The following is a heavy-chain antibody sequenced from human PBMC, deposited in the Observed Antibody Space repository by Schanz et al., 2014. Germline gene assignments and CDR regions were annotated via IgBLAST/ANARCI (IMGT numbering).Heavy chain of an antibody. CDR1: GFAFRNYG. D-gene: IGHD3-10*01. Sequence: QVQLVESGGGVVQPGGSLRLSCAASGFAFRNYGMHWARQAPGKGPEWVAFIRFDGSSEYYADSVRGRFTISRDDSKNTLYLQMNSLRPEDTAVYYCVKEDRNHRSDYVYWGRGTLVTVSS. CDR3: VKEDRNHRSDYVY. V-gene: IGHV3-30*02. CDR2: IRFDGSSE. J-gene: IGHJ4*02.